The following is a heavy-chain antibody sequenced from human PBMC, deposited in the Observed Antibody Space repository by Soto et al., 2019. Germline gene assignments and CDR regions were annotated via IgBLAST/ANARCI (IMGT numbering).Heavy chain of an antibody. CDR1: GYTFTAFY. Sequence: QVQLVQSGAEVKKPGASVKVSCKASGYTFTAFYMHWVRQAAGQGLEWVRWIKPNDRATNFAQNFQGRITVTSDTSITTVYKELDSLTSDDTAVFYCARGRNTAYSNPLYYYWGQGTLVPVS. D-gene: IGHD1-26*01. J-gene: IGHJ4*02. CDR3: ARGRNTAYSNPLYYY. V-gene: IGHV1-2*02. CDR2: IKPNDRAT.